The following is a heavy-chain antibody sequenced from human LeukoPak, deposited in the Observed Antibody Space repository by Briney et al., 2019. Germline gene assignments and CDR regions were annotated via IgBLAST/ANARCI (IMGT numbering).Heavy chain of an antibody. J-gene: IGHJ5*02. CDR1: GYTFTSYG. V-gene: IGHV1-18*01. CDR2: ISAYNGNT. Sequence: GASVKVSCKASGYTFTSYGISWVQQAPGQGLEWMGWISAYNGNTNYAQKLQGRVTMTTDTSTSTAYMELRSLRSDDTAVYYCARAPSGVIIKSYWFDPWGQGTLVTVSS. D-gene: IGHD3-10*01. CDR3: ARAPSGVIIKSYWFDP.